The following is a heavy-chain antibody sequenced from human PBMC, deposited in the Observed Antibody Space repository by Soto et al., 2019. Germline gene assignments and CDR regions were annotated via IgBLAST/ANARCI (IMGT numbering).Heavy chain of an antibody. J-gene: IGHJ6*03. CDR2: IYYSGST. CDR1: GGSISSTTYY. CDR3: ARQGCSSTNCYRYYYYMDV. Sequence: SETLSLTCTVSGGSISSTTYYWGWIRQPPGKGLEWIGSIYYSGSTYYNPSLKSRVTISVDTSKNQFSLRLTSVTAADTSVYYCARQGCSSTNCYRYYYYMDVWGKGTTVTVSS. D-gene: IGHD2-2*01. V-gene: IGHV4-39*01.